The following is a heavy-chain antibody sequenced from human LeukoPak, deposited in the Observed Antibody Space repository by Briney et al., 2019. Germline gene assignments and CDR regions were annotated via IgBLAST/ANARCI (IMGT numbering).Heavy chain of an antibody. CDR3: AAAAFGELSSDY. J-gene: IGHJ4*02. CDR2: IYYSGTT. CDR1: GGSISSSIYH. D-gene: IGHD3-10*01. Sequence: PSETLSLTRTVSGGSISSSIYHWGWIRQPPGKGLERIGRIYYSGTTYYNPSLKSRDTISVDTSKNQCSLRLSSVAAADSAVYCCAAAAFGELSSDYCGQGTLVTVTS. V-gene: IGHV4-39*01.